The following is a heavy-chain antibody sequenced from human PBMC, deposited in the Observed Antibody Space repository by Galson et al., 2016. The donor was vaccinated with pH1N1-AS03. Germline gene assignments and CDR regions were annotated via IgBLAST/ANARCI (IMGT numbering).Heavy chain of an antibody. CDR2: INPSGGST. D-gene: IGHD2/OR15-2a*01. J-gene: IGHJ4*02. CDR1: GYTFTSFTNEY. CDR3: LHSSTGH. Sequence: SVKVSCKASGYTFTSFTNEYVHWVRQAPGQGLEWMGTINPSGGSTTYAQKLQGRITVTRDTSTSTVYMELSSLRSEDTAVYYCLHSSTGHWGQGTLVTVSS. V-gene: IGHV1-46*04.